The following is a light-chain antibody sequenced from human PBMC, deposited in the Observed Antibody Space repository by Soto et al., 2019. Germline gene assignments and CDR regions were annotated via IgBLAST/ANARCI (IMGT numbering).Light chain of an antibody. CDR2: AAS. CDR3: QQSYSTPQT. V-gene: IGKV1-39*01. Sequence: DIQMTQSPSSLSASVVDRVTITCRASQSISSYLNWYQQKPGKAPKLLIYAASSLQSGVPSRFSGSGSGTEFTITISSLQPEDFATYYCQQSYSTPQTFGQGTKLEIK. J-gene: IGKJ2*01. CDR1: QSISSY.